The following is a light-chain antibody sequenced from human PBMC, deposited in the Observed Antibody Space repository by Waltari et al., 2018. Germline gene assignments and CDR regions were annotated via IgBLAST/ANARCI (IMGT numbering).Light chain of an antibody. CDR3: QQRSIWPPLT. V-gene: IGKV3-11*01. J-gene: IGKJ4*01. CDR2: DAS. Sequence: EVVLTQSPATLSLSPGERATLYCRASQSVGTSLAWYQQKPGQAPRLLIVDASNRAAGIPGRFSGRGSETDFTLTITNLEPEDFAVYYCQQRSIWPPLTFGGGTHVDVK. CDR1: QSVGTS.